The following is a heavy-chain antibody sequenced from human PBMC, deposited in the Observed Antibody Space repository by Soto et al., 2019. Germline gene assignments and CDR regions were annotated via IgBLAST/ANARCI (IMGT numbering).Heavy chain of an antibody. Sequence: ASVKVSCKASGYTFTSYGISWVRQAPGQGLEWMGWISAYNGNTNYAQKLQGRVTMTTDTSTSTAYMELRSLRSDDTAVYYCARTPGERPYSSTGYWGQGTLVTVSS. D-gene: IGHD6-13*01. CDR1: GYTFTSYG. V-gene: IGHV1-18*01. CDR2: ISAYNGNT. J-gene: IGHJ4*02. CDR3: ARTPGERPYSSTGY.